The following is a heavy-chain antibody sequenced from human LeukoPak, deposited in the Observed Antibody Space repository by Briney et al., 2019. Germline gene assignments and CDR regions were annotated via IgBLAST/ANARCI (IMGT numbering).Heavy chain of an antibody. CDR1: GGTFSSYA. D-gene: IGHD2-2*01. CDR3: ARSCSSTSCYDHWFDP. CDR2: IIPIFGTA. V-gene: IGHV1-69*13. Sequence: ASVKVSCKASGGTFSSYAISWVRQAPGQGLEWMGGIIPIFGTANYAQKFQGRVTITADESTSTAYMELSSLRSEDTAVYYCARSCSSTSCYDHWFDPWGQGTLVTVSS. J-gene: IGHJ5*02.